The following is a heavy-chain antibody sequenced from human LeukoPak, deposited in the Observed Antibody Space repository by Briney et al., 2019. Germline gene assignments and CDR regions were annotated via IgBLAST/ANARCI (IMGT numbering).Heavy chain of an antibody. CDR1: GFTFSSYV. J-gene: IGHJ6*02. Sequence: RAGGSLRLSCAASGFTFSSYVMSWVRQAPGKGLEWVSNIGGSVGSIFYVASVKGRFAISRDNSKNTLFLQMNNLRVEDTAVYYCARGGRTMVRGVRFYYYYGMDVWGQGTTVTVSS. V-gene: IGHV3-23*01. CDR2: IGGSVGSI. D-gene: IGHD3-10*01. CDR3: ARGGRTMVRGVRFYYYYGMDV.